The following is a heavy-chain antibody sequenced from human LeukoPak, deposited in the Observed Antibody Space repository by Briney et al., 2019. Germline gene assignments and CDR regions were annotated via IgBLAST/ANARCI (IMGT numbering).Heavy chain of an antibody. V-gene: IGHV4-59*01. CDR3: ARRSPYSSGYEYFDY. CDR1: GGSISSYY. Sequence: SETLSLTCTVSGGSISSYYWSWIRQPPGQGLEWIGYIYYSGSTNYNPSLKSRVTISVDTSKNQFSLKLSSVTAADTAVYYCARRSPYSSGYEYFDYWGQGTLVTVSS. CDR2: IYYSGST. J-gene: IGHJ4*02. D-gene: IGHD3-22*01.